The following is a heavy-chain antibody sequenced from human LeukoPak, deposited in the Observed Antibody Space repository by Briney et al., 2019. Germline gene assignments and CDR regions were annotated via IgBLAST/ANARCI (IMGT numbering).Heavy chain of an antibody. CDR2: INHSGST. D-gene: IGHD1-1*01. J-gene: IGHJ5*01. CDR3: ARGHPGQNWFDS. Sequence: SETLSLTCAVYGGSFSGYYWSWIRQPPGKGLEWIGEINHSGSTNYNSSLKSRVTISVDTSKNQFSLRLSSVTAADTAVYFCARGHPGQNWFDSWGQGTLVTVSS. V-gene: IGHV4-34*01. CDR1: GGSFSGYY.